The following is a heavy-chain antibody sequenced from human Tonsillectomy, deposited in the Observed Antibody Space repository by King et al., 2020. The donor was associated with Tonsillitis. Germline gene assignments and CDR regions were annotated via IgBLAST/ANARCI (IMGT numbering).Heavy chain of an antibody. J-gene: IGHJ6*02. D-gene: IGHD4-23*01. CDR1: GFTFSSYD. CDR2: IRYDGSNK. Sequence: AQLVQSGGGVVQPGGSLRLSCAASGFTFSSYDMHWVRQAPGKGLEWVAFIRYDGSNKYYGDSVKGRFTISRDNSKNTLYLQMNSVRAEDTAVYYCANLHPNTAVTPYGKDVWGQGTTVTVSS. V-gene: IGHV3-30*02. CDR3: ANLHPNTAVTPYGKDV.